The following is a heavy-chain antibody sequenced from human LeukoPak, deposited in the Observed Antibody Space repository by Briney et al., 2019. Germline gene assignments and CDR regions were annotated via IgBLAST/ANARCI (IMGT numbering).Heavy chain of an antibody. Sequence: SETLSLTCTVSGGSISSYYWSWIRQPPGKGLEWIGYIYYSGSTNYNPSLKSRVTITVDTSKNQFSLKLSSVTAADTAVYYCARGHRYYDSSGYSPYYFDYWGQGTLVTVSS. CDR2: IYYSGST. J-gene: IGHJ4*02. V-gene: IGHV4-59*12. CDR3: ARGHRYYDSSGYSPYYFDY. CDR1: GGSISSYY. D-gene: IGHD3-22*01.